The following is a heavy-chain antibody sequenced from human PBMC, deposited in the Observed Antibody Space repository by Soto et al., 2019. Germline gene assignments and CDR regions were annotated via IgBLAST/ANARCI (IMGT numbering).Heavy chain of an antibody. J-gene: IGHJ4*02. D-gene: IGHD4-17*01. CDR3: ARCYGGNPEPLDY. Sequence: ASVKVSCKASGGTFSSYAISWVRQAPGQGLEWMGGIIPIFGTANYAQKFQGRVTITADESTSTAYMELSSLRSEDTAVYYCARCYGGNPEPLDYWGQGTLVTVSS. V-gene: IGHV1-69*13. CDR2: IIPIFGTA. CDR1: GGTFSSYA.